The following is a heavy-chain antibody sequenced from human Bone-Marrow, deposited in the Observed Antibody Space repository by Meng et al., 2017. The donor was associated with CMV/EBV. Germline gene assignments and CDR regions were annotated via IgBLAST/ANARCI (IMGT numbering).Heavy chain of an antibody. CDR2: ITTYNGDT. Sequence: GGSLRLSCAASGFTFVNAWMSWVRQAPGKGLEWMGWITTYNGDTEYAQSLQGRVTMTADTSKSTAYVEVRNLRSDDTAVYYCARDDNNHGMDVWGQGTTVTVSS. CDR1: GFTFVNAW. V-gene: IGHV1-18*04. J-gene: IGHJ6*02. D-gene: IGHD5-24*01. CDR3: ARDDNNHGMDV.